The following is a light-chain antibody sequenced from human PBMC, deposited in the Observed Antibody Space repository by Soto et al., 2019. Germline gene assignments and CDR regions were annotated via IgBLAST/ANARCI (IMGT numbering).Light chain of an antibody. Sequence: DTPMTHSPSSLSALLLHRITITCPASHSITTYLNWYRQKPGQAPKLLIYDASTLHSGVPSRFSGGGSVTDFTLTISSLQPEDFATYFCHSRAFGQGTRLEIK. CDR1: HSITTY. V-gene: IGKV1-39*01. CDR2: DAS. CDR3: HSRA. J-gene: IGKJ5*01.